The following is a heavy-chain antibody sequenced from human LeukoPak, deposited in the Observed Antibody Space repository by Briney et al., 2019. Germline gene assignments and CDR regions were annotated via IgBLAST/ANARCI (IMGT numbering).Heavy chain of an antibody. CDR2: MRSKANSYAT. CDR3: TSFLIVGATSTDY. V-gene: IGHV3-73*01. J-gene: IGHJ4*02. D-gene: IGHD1-26*01. CDR1: GFPLSCCH. Sequence: GGSLTLPCRASGFPLSCCHMLWLRRASGEALECVGHMRSKANSYATAYAASVKGRFTISRDDSKNTAYLQMNSLKTEDTAVYYCTSFLIVGATSTDYWGQGTLVTVSS.